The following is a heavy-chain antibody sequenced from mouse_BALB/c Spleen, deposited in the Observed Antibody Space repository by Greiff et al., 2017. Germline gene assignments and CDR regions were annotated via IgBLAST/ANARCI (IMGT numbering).Heavy chain of an antibody. Sequence: VQLKESGGDLVKPGGSLKLSCAASGFTFSSYGMSWVRQTPDKRLEWVATISSGGSYTYYPDSVKGRFTISRDNAKNTLYLQMSSLKSEDTAMYYCARHAILRYFDVWGAGTTVTVSS. CDR2: ISSGGSYT. CDR1: GFTFSSYG. V-gene: IGHV5-6*01. CDR3: ARHAILRYFDV. D-gene: IGHD1-1*01. J-gene: IGHJ1*01.